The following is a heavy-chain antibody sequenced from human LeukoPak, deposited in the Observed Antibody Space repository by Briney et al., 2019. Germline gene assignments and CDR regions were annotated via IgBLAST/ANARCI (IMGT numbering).Heavy chain of an antibody. CDR3: ARAGGSVGWYGTIDS. V-gene: IGHV4-61*09. D-gene: IGHD6-19*01. CDR1: GGSISSGSYY. CDR2: LYTSGTT. J-gene: IGHJ4*02. Sequence: SETLSLTCTVSGGSISSGSYYWTWIRQPAGEGLEWIGHLYTSGTTSYNPSLQSRVTISADTSKHQFSLRLTSVTAADTAVYYCARAGGSVGWYGTIDSWGQGTLVTVFS.